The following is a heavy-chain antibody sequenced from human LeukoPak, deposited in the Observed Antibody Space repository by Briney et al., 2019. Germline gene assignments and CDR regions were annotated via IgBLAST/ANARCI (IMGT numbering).Heavy chain of an antibody. J-gene: IGHJ4*02. CDR3: ARDDPITIFGVVPYYFDY. V-gene: IGHV4-34*01. CDR1: GGSFSGCY. CDR2: INHSGST. D-gene: IGHD3-3*01. Sequence: SETLSLTCAVYGGSFSGCYWSWIRQPPGKGLEWIGEINHSGSTNYNPSLKSRVTISVDTSKNQFSLKLSSVTAADTAVYYCARDDPITIFGVVPYYFDYWGQGTLVTVSS.